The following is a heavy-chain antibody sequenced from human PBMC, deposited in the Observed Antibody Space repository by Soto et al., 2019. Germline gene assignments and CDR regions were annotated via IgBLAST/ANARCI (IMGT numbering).Heavy chain of an antibody. CDR1: GYSFAGYW. CDR2: IDPSDSQT. V-gene: IGHV5-10-1*01. CDR3: ARQIYASDTGPHFQYYFDS. Sequence: GESLKISCKGSGYSFAGYWITWVRQKPGKGLEWMGRIDPSDSQTYYSPSFRGHVTISATKSITTVFLQWSSLRASDTPMYYCARQIYASDTGPHFQYYFDSWGQGTPVTVSS. D-gene: IGHD5-18*01. J-gene: IGHJ4*02.